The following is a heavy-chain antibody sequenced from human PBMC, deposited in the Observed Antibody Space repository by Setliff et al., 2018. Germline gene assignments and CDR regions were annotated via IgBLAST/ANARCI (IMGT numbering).Heavy chain of an antibody. CDR2: INPSSGVT. J-gene: IGHJ4*02. CDR1: GYTFTSYY. D-gene: IGHD1-1*01. Sequence: ASVKVSCKASGYTFTSYYMHWVRQAPGQGLEWMGVINPSSGVTIYAQRIQGRVTMARDTSTSTVYMELSSLTSEDTAVYYCAREEGPTTDPRKNFDSWGQGAPVTVSS. CDR3: AREEGPTTDPRKNFDS. V-gene: IGHV1-46*01.